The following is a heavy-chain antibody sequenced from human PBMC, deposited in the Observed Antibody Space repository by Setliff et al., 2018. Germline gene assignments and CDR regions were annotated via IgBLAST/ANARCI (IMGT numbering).Heavy chain of an antibody. D-gene: IGHD3-3*01. CDR1: DDSISSRHYY. J-gene: IGHJ6*03. Sequence: SETLSLTCTVSDDSISSRHYYWSWIRQPAGKGLEWLGQIYTSWSTNYNPSLKGRATLLMDTAKNQISLRLSSVTAADTAVYFCARVTGFSYMDVWGKGTTVTVSS. CDR3: ARVTGFSYMDV. CDR2: IYTSWST. V-gene: IGHV4-61*09.